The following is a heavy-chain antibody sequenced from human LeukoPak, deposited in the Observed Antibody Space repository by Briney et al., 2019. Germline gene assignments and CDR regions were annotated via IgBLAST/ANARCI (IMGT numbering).Heavy chain of an antibody. D-gene: IGHD4-23*01. CDR3: AKDGDGGNSGIDY. CDR2: IWYDGSNK. CDR1: GFTFSSYG. V-gene: IGHV3-33*06. Sequence: GGSLRLSCAASGFTFSSYGMHWVRQAPGKGLEWVAVIWYDGSNKYYADSVKGRFTISRDNSKNTLYLQMNSLRVEDTAVYYCAKDGDGGNSGIDYWGQGTLVTVSS. J-gene: IGHJ4*02.